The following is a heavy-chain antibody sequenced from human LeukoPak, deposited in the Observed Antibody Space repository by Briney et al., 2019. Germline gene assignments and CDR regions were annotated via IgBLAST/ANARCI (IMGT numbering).Heavy chain of an antibody. J-gene: IGHJ6*03. V-gene: IGHV4-34*01. Sequence: SETLSLTCAVYGGSFSGYYWSWIRQPPGKGLEWIGEISHSGSTNYNPSLKSRVTISVDTSKNQFSLKLSSVTAADTAVYYCARNRDEKAGIAAFYYYYYMDVWGKGTTVTVSS. CDR1: GGSFSGYY. CDR3: ARNRDEKAGIAAFYYYYYMDV. D-gene: IGHD6-13*01. CDR2: ISHSGST.